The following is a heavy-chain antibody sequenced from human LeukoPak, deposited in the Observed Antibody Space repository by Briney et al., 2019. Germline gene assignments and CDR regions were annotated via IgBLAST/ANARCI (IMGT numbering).Heavy chain of an antibody. D-gene: IGHD6-13*01. CDR2: IYTSGST. J-gene: IGHJ4*02. CDR1: GGSISSYY. Sequence: KPSETLSLTCTVSGGSISSYYWSWIRQPAGKGLEWIGRIYTSGSTNYNPSLKSRVTMSVDTSKNQFSLKLSSVTAADTAVYYCASSAGIAAALSLDYWGQGTLVTVSS. CDR3: ASSAGIAAALSLDY. V-gene: IGHV4-4*07.